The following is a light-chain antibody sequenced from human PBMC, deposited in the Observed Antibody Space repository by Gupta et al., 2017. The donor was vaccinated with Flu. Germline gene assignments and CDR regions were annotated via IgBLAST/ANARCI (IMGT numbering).Light chain of an antibody. CDR3: QHDSSSPRT. V-gene: IGKV3-15*01. J-gene: IGKJ1*01. Sequence: PASVSAAAGVTPPCCCRANLGGNSNLSWYQQKPGQTPMLLIYGTPTRATGIPVRFSGSGSGTEFTLTISRLESEDFSVYYCQHDSSSPRTFGQGTKVEIK. CDR2: GTP. CDR1: LGGNSN.